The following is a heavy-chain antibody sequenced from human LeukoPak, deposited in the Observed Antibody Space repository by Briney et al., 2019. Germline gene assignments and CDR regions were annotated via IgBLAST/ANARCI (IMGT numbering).Heavy chain of an antibody. J-gene: IGHJ4*02. Sequence: LAASVKVSCKASGYTFTDYYMHWVRQAPGQGFEWMGWINPNDGDTYYAQKFQGRVTMTRDTSISTAHMGVSRLRSDDTAVYYCARANFLYCSSTSCLFDYWGQGTLVTVSS. CDR3: ARANFLYCSSTSCLFDY. CDR2: INPNDGDT. D-gene: IGHD2-2*01. V-gene: IGHV1-2*02. CDR1: GYTFTDYY.